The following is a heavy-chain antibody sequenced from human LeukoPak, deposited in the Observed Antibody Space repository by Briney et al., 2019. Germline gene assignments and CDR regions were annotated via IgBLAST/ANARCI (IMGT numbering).Heavy chain of an antibody. CDR1: GVSIATRNYY. J-gene: IGHJ4*02. V-gene: IGHV4-39*01. CDR2: MYYSGST. CDR3: ASQQRNIRPSGSGYIAYAQKIDS. D-gene: IGHD5-12*01. Sequence: PSETLSLTCSVSGVSIATRNYYWGWIRQPPGKGLEWIASMYYSGSTSYNPSLNNRVTISVDTSKNQFSMKLRSVTAADTAVYYCASQQRNIRPSGSGYIAYAQKIDSWGQGTLVTVSS.